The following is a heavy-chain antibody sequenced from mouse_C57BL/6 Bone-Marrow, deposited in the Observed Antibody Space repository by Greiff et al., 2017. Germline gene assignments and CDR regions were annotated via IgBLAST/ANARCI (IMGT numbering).Heavy chain of an antibody. CDR2: IYYSGTI. V-gene: IGHV3-5*01. CDR1: GISITTGNYR. Sequence: VQLNESGPGLVKPSQTVFLTCTVTGISITTGNYRWSWIRQFPGNKLEWIGYIYYSGTITYNPSLTSRTTITRDTPKNQFFLEMNSLTAEDTATYYCARGRYGSNLYWDYWGQGTTLTVSS. J-gene: IGHJ2*01. D-gene: IGHD1-1*01. CDR3: ARGRYGSNLYWDY.